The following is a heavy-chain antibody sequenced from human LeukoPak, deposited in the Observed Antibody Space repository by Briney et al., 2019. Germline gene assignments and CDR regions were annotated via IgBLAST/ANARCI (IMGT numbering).Heavy chain of an antibody. Sequence: SVKVSCKASGGTFSRYAISWVRQAPGQGLEWMGGIIPIFGTANYAQKFQGRVTITADESTSTAYMELSSLRSEDTAVYYCARVRGSAGDWYFDLWGRGTLVTVSS. D-gene: IGHD5-12*01. J-gene: IGHJ2*01. CDR2: IIPIFGTA. CDR1: GGTFSRYA. V-gene: IGHV1-69*13. CDR3: ARVRGSAGDWYFDL.